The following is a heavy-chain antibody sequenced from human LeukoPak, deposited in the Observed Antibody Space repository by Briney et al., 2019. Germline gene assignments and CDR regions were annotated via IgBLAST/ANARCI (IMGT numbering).Heavy chain of an antibody. Sequence: PRGSLRLSCADSGFTFTSYITRRVRQAPGKGLEWVSAISGSGGSTYYADSVKGRFTITRENSKNTLYLHMSSLRAEDTAVYYCAKDRLQGGPVHAFDFWGQGTMVTVSS. CDR3: AKDRLQGGPVHAFDF. D-gene: IGHD2-15*01. J-gene: IGHJ3*01. CDR2: ISGSGGST. V-gene: IGHV3-23*01. CDR1: GFTFTSYI.